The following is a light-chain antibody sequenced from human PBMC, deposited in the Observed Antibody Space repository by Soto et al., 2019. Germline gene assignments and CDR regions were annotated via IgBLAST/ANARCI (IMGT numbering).Light chain of an antibody. CDR1: PSISSW. V-gene: IGKV1-5*01. CDR2: DAS. CDR3: QQYNSYPLT. J-gene: IGKJ4*02. Sequence: DIQMTQSPSTLSASVGDRVTITCRASPSISSWLAWYQQKPGKAPKLLIYDASSLESGVPSRFSGSGSGTEFTLTISSLQPDDFATYYCQQYNSYPLTCGGGTKVELK.